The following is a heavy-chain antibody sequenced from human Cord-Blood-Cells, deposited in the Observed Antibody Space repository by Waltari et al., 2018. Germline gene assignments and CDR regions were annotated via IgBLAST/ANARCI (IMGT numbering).Heavy chain of an antibody. CDR1: GFTFSSYS. D-gene: IGHD1-26*01. CDR3: ARDRYQGGSYWFDP. J-gene: IGHJ5*02. V-gene: IGHV3-21*01. Sequence: EVQLVESGGGLVKPGGSLRLSCAASGFTFSSYSMNWVRQAPGKGLEWVSSISSSSSYIYYADSVKGRFTIARDNAKNSLYLQMNSLRAEDTAVYYCARDRYQGGSYWFDPRGQGTLVTVSS. CDR2: ISSSSSYI.